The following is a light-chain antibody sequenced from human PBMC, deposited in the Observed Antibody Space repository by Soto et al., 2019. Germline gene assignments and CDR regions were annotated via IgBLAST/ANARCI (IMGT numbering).Light chain of an antibody. CDR3: QHYNNWPPWT. CDR1: QSVSSN. J-gene: IGKJ1*01. V-gene: IGKV3-15*01. CDR2: GAS. Sequence: MTQSPAILSVSPGERAALSCRASQSVSSNLAWYQQKPGQAPRLLIYGASTRATGVPARFRGSGSGTDFTLTISALQSEDFAVYYCQHYNNWPPWTFGQGTKVDIK.